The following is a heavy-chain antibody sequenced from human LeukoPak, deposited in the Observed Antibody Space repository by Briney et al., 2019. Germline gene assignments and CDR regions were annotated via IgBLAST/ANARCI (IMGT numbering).Heavy chain of an antibody. V-gene: IGHV4-39*01. D-gene: IGHD5-12*01. J-gene: IGHJ4*02. CDR1: GGSISSSSYY. Sequence: SETLSLTCTVSGGSISSSSYYWGWIRQPPGKGLEWIGSIYYSGSTYYNPSLKSRVTISVDTSKNQFSLKLSSVTAADTAVYYCASLYNGYDWYFDYWGQGTLVTVSS. CDR2: IYYSGST. CDR3: ASLYNGYDWYFDY.